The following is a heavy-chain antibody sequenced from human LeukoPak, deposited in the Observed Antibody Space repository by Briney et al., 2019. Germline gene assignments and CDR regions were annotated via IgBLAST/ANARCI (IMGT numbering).Heavy chain of an antibody. CDR3: ATVGSKYYYDSSGYPAPDY. J-gene: IGHJ4*02. CDR1: GFTFSSYS. D-gene: IGHD3-22*01. CDR2: ISSSSSTI. V-gene: IGHV3-48*04. Sequence: GGSLRLSCAASGFTFSSYSMNWVRQAPGKGLEWVSYISSSSSTIYYADSVKGRFTISRDNAKNSLYLQMNSLRAEDTAVYYCATVGSKYYYDSSGYPAPDYWGQGTLVTVSS.